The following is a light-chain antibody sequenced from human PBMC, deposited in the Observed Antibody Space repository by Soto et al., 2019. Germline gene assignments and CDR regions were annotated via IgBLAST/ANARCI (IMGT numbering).Light chain of an antibody. V-gene: IGKV3-11*01. CDR2: DAS. Sequence: EIVLTQSPVTLSLSPGERATLSCRASQSVSSDLAWYQQKPGQAPRLLIYDASNRATGIPARFSGSESGTDFTLTISRLEPADFAVYYCYQRSNWPYTFGGGTKVEIK. CDR3: YQRSNWPYT. CDR1: QSVSSD. J-gene: IGKJ4*01.